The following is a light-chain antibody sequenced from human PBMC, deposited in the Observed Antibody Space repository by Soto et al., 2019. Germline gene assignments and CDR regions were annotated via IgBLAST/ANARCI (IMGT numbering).Light chain of an antibody. V-gene: IGLV2-8*01. CDR2: DVT. J-gene: IGLJ2*01. CDR1: SSDVGSYNY. Sequence: QSVLTQPPSASGSLGQSVTISCTGSSSDVGSYNYVSWYQQHPDKAPKLIIYDVTKRPSGVPDRFSGSKSGNTASLTVSGLQAEDENNYYCTAYGGSNNVIFGGGTKVTV. CDR3: TAYGGSNNVI.